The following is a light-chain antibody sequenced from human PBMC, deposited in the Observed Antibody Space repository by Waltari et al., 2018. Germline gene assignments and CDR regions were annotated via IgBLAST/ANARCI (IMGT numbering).Light chain of an antibody. V-gene: IGLV3-25*03. Sequence: SYELTQPPSVSVSPGQTARITCSGDALPKQFAYWYQQKPGQAPVLVMYKDTERPSGIPKRFSGSSSGTTVTLTISGAQAEDEADYHCQSADSSGTYDVFGTGTKVTVL. J-gene: IGLJ1*01. CDR3: QSADSSGTYDV. CDR1: ALPKQF. CDR2: KDT.